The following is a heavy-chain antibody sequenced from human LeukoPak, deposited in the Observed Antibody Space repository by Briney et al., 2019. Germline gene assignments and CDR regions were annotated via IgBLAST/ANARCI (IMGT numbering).Heavy chain of an antibody. CDR1: GYIFTSYW. V-gene: IGHV5-51*01. D-gene: IGHD2-15*01. CDR3: ARRAMVAASWFDP. J-gene: IGHJ5*02. Sequence: GESLKISCRGSGYIFTSYWIGWVRQMPGKGLEWMGIIYPGDSDTRYSPSFQGQVTISADKSISTAYLQWSSLKASDTAMYYCARRAMVAASWFDPWGQGTLVTVSS. CDR2: IYPGDSDT.